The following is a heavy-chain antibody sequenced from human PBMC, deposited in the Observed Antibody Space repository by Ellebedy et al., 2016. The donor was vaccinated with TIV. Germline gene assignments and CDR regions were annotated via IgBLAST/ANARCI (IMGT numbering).Heavy chain of an antibody. CDR2: ISSSSSYI. CDR3: AREGGYSGYENFDY. Sequence: GESLKISCAASGCTFSSYSMNWVRQAPGKGLEWESSISSSSSYIYYADSVKGRFTISRDNAKNSLYLQMNSLRAEDTAVYYCAREGGYSGYENFDYWGHGTLVTVSS. CDR1: GCTFSSYS. D-gene: IGHD5-12*01. V-gene: IGHV3-21*01. J-gene: IGHJ4*01.